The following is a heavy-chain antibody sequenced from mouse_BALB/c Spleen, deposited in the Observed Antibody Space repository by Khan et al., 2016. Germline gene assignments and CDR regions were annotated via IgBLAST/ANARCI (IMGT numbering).Heavy chain of an antibody. V-gene: IGHV1-87*01. Sequence: QVRLQQSGAELARPGASVRLSCKASGYTSANYWMQGVKQRPGQGLEWIGSIYPGDGDTRYSQKFKDQATLTADKSSSSAYMHLSSVASEDSAVYYCADALFVYWGQGTLVTVSA. CDR2: IYPGDGDT. CDR3: ADALFVY. CDR1: GYTSANYW. J-gene: IGHJ3*01.